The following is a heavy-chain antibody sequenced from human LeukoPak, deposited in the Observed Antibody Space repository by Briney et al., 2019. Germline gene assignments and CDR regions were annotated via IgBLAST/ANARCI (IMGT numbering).Heavy chain of an antibody. D-gene: IGHD1-1*01. J-gene: IGHJ3*02. CDR1: GYTLTELS. CDR2: FDPEDGET. CDR3: AADLARGYSKLAPHAFDI. V-gene: IGHV1-24*01. Sequence: ASVKVSCTVSGYTLTELSMHWVRQTPGKGLEWMGGFDPEDGETIYAQKFQGRVTMTEDTSTDTAYMELSSLRSEDTAVYYCAADLARGYSKLAPHAFDIWGQGTMVTVSS.